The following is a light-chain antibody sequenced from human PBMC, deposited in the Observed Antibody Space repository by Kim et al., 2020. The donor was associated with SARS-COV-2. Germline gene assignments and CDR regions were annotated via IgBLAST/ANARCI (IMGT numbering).Light chain of an antibody. CDR3: QQYGAYPWT. V-gene: IGKV1-5*01. Sequence: SVGDRVSISCRASQSISNWLAWYQQKAGKAPKLLISDASTLEREVPSRFSGSGSGTEFTLTISGLQPDDLATYHCQQYGAYPWTFGQGTKVDIK. J-gene: IGKJ1*01. CDR2: DAS. CDR1: QSISNW.